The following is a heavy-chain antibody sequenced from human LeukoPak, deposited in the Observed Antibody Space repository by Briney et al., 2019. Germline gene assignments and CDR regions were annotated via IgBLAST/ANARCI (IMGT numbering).Heavy chain of an antibody. Sequence: GSLRLSCAASGFTFSSYSMNWVRQAPGKGLEWVSYISSSSSTIYYADSVKGRFTISRDNAKNSLYLQMNSLRAEVTAVYYCARGDFWSGYHFDYWGQGTLVTVSS. D-gene: IGHD3-3*01. J-gene: IGHJ4*02. CDR3: ARGDFWSGYHFDY. CDR2: ISSSSSTI. CDR1: GFTFSSYS. V-gene: IGHV3-48*01.